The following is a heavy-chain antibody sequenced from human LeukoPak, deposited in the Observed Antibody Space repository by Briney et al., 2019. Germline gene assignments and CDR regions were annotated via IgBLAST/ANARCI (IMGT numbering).Heavy chain of an antibody. CDR3: SRGGANDP. Sequence: SETLSLTCTVVGGSITSDYWSWIRQPAGKGLEWMGRIFTSGSAAYNPSLKSRVTMSLDTSKNQFFLKLSSVTAADTAAYFCSRGGANDPWGQGTLVTVSS. D-gene: IGHD4/OR15-4a*01. CDR2: IFTSGSA. V-gene: IGHV4-4*07. J-gene: IGHJ5*02. CDR1: GGSITSDY.